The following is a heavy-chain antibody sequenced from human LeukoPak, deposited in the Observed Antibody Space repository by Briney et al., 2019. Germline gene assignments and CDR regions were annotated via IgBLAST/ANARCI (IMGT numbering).Heavy chain of an antibody. Sequence: SETLSLTCTVSGGSISSGDYYWSWIRQHPGKGLEWIGYIYYSGSTYYNPSLKSRVTISVDTSKNQFSLKLSSVTAADTAVYYCARGGLRYFDWLLDYWGQGTLVTVSS. CDR3: ARGGLRYFDWLLDY. CDR2: IYYSGST. V-gene: IGHV4-31*03. J-gene: IGHJ4*02. CDR1: GGSISSGDYY. D-gene: IGHD3-9*01.